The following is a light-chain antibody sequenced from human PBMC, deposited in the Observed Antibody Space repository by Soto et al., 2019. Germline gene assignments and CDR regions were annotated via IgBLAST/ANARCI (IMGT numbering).Light chain of an antibody. J-gene: IGKJ1*01. V-gene: IGKV1-5*01. CDR2: DAS. Sequence: DIQMTQSPSTMAASVGDRVTITCRASDSISPWVAWYQQKPGKAPKLLIYDASALPRGVPSRFSGSGSGTKFTLTIASLQPDDFATYYCQQYETFSGTFGPGTKVDI. CDR1: DSISPW. CDR3: QQYETFSGT.